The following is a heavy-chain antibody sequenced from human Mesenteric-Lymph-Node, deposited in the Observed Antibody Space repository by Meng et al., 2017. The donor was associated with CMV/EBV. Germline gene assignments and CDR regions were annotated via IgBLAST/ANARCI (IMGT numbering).Heavy chain of an antibody. Sequence: SCQASGSLLNDFYIHWVRQAPGQGLEWMGRINPKRGSTDYTHNFQGRVSLTRDTSSSTVYMELSSLRSDDTAVYYCATYPGDSSPNPWGQGTLVTVSS. CDR3: ATYPGDSSPNP. D-gene: IGHD3-22*01. V-gene: IGHV1-2*06. CDR2: INPKRGST. CDR1: GSLLNDFY. J-gene: IGHJ5*02.